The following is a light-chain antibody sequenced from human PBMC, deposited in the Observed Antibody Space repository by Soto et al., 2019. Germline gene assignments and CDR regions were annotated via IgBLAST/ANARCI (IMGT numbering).Light chain of an antibody. CDR3: QQYGTPLFT. CDR2: GAS. CDR1: QSVTNNF. J-gene: IGKJ3*01. Sequence: IVLTQSPGILSLSPGERATISCGASQSVTNNFLAWYQQRPGQAPRLLIYGASSRATGVPDRFSGSGSGTDFTLTISRLEPGDFALYYCQQYGTPLFTFGPGTKVDIK. V-gene: IGKV3-20*01.